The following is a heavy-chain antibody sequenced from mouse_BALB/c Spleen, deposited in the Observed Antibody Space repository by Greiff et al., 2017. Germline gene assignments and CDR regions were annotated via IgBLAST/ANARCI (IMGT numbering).Heavy chain of an antibody. CDR1: GFTFSSYT. J-gene: IGHJ1*01. Sequence: EVMLVESGGGLVQPGGSLKLSCAASGFTFSSYTMSWVRQTPEKRLEWVAYISNGGGSTYYPDTVKGRFTISRDNAKNTLYLQMSSLKSEDTAMYYCARHRIYYGSSYGYFDVWGAGTTVTVSS. V-gene: IGHV5-12-2*01. D-gene: IGHD1-1*01. CDR3: ARHRIYYGSSYGYFDV. CDR2: ISNGGGST.